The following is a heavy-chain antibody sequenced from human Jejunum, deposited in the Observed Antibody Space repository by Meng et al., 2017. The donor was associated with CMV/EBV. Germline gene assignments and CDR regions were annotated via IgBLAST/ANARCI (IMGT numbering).Heavy chain of an antibody. Sequence: FAASGFTFYDYAVWWVRQAPGRGLEWASIIYSNDATKYADSVRGRFTISRDNSRNAVYLQMNSLRPQDTAVYYCTRAPTITTNFDSWGQGTLVTVSS. CDR3: TRAPTITTNFDS. CDR1: GFTFYDYA. CDR2: IYSNDAT. D-gene: IGHD4-17*01. V-gene: IGHV3-66*03. J-gene: IGHJ5*01.